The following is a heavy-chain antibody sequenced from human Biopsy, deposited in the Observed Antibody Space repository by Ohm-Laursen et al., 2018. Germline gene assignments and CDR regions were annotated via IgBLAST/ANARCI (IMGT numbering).Heavy chain of an antibody. V-gene: IGHV4-61*01. D-gene: IGHD3-10*01. CDR3: ARAPADQYAARNYYSSHAFDM. Sequence: SDTLSLTCAVSDASASSGRYYWTWIRQPPRKPLEWIGYFYSRGTTRDNPSLESRLSISMDTSKNEVSLRLTSMTAADTAVYFSARAPADQYAARNYYSSHAFDMWGQGTKVTVSS. CDR2: FYSRGTT. CDR1: DASASSGRYY. J-gene: IGHJ3*02.